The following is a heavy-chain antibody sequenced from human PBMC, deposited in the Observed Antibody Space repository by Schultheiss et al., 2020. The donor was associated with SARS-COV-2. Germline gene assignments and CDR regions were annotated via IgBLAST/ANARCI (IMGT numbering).Heavy chain of an antibody. CDR2: IYYSGST. CDR3: ARREDGYCSSTSCYRGWYFDL. V-gene: IGHV4-39*01. J-gene: IGHJ2*01. Sequence: SETLSLTCTVSGGSISSSSYYWGWIRQPPGKGLEWIGSIYYSGSTYYNPSLKSRVTISVDTSKNQFSLKLSSVTAADTAVYYCARREDGYCSSTSCYRGWYFDLWGRGTLVTVSS. CDR1: GGSISSSSYY. D-gene: IGHD2-2*02.